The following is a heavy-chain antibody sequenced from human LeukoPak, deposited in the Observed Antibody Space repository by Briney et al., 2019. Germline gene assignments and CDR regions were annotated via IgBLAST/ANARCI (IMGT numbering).Heavy chain of an antibody. Sequence: GGSLRLSCAASGFTFSSYAMTLVRQAPGKGLEWVSAISDNGASTYYADSVRGRFTISRDNFKNTLYLQMNSLRAEDTAVYYCAKGNYYYYMDVWGKGTTVTVSS. J-gene: IGHJ6*03. V-gene: IGHV3-23*01. CDR2: ISDNGAST. CDR1: GFTFSSYA. CDR3: AKGNYYYYMDV.